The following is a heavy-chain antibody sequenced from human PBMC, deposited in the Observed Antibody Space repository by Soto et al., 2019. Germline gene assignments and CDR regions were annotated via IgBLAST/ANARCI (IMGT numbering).Heavy chain of an antibody. V-gene: IGHV3-74*01. Sequence: GWSLRLSFAASGFPFSLSWMHWVRQAPGKGLEWVSRINDDGRRTSYADSVKGRFTISRDNAKNTLYLQMNSLRDDDTAIYYCARRHRPSYTSDYWGQGTLVTVSS. CDR1: GFPFSLSW. CDR3: ARRHRPSYTSDY. CDR2: INDDGRRT. J-gene: IGHJ4*02. D-gene: IGHD4-4*01.